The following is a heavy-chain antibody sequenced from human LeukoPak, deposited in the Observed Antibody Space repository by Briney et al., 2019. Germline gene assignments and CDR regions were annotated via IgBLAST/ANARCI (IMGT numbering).Heavy chain of an antibody. V-gene: IGHV4-39*01. CDR3: ARALPEPFDY. CDR1: GGSLSSSSYY. Sequence: SETLSLTCTVSGGSLSSSSYYWGWIRQPPGKGLEWIGSIYYSGSTYYNPSLKSRVTISADTSKNQFSLKLSSVTAADTAVYYCARALPEPFDYWGQGTLVTVSS. D-gene: IGHD1-14*01. CDR2: IYYSGST. J-gene: IGHJ4*02.